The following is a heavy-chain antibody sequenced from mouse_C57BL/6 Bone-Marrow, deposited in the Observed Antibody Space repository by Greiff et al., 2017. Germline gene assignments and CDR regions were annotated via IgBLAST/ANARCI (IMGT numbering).Heavy chain of an antibody. CDR1: GFTFSSYG. CDR3: SRHSYYAMDY. V-gene: IGHV5-6*01. J-gene: IGHJ4*01. CDR2: ISSGGSYT. Sequence: EVQLVESGGDLVKPGGSLKLSCAASGFTFSSYGMSWFRQTPDKRLEWVATISSGGSYTYYPASVKGRFTISRDNAKNTLYLQMSSLKSEDTAMYYCSRHSYYAMDYWGQGTSVTVSS.